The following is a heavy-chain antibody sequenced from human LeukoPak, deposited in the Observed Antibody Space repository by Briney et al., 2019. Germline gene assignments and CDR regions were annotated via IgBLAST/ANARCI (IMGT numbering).Heavy chain of an antibody. J-gene: IGHJ3*02. CDR1: GASVSSGSYS. D-gene: IGHD2-15*01. Sequence: KPSETLSLTCTVSGASVSSGSYSWNWIRQPPGKGLEWIGYIDDSGSTSYNPSLKSRVTITGDTSKNQFSLKLSSVTAADTAVYYCARESPGIDDAFDIWGQGTMVTVSS. V-gene: IGHV4-61*01. CDR3: ARESPGIDDAFDI. CDR2: IDDSGST.